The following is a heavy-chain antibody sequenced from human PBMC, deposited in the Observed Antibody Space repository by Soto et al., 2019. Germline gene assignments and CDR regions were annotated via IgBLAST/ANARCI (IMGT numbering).Heavy chain of an antibody. D-gene: IGHD2-2*01. CDR2: IGESGTPT. V-gene: IGHV3-23*01. CDR1: GFTFSSYA. CDR3: ARYIPGVRYYGMDV. Sequence: GGSLRLSCAASGFTFSSYAMRWVRQAPGKGLEWVSLIGESGTPTYYADSVKGRFTISRDNSGNTLFLEMYSLRAEDTAVYYCARYIPGVRYYGMDVWGQGTTVTVSS. J-gene: IGHJ6*02.